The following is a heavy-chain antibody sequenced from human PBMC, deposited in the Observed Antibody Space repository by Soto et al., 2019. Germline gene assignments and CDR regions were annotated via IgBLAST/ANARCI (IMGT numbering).Heavy chain of an antibody. J-gene: IGHJ4*01. D-gene: IGHD6-19*01. Sequence: GGSLRLSCVASGFFLRDFGMHWVQQAPGKGLEWVSVIWYDGSNTYQGESVKGRFTMSRDISKNTLYLQMDSLRPEDKAVYYCVIAMARKCHTYDYWGHGTLVTDSS. CDR3: VIAMARKCHTYDY. CDR1: GFFLRDFG. CDR2: IWYDGSNT. V-gene: IGHV3-33*01.